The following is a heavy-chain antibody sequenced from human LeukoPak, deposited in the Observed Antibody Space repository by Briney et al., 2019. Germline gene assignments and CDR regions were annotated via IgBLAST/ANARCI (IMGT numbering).Heavy chain of an antibody. J-gene: IGHJ4*02. CDR3: TTDIVVVPAAMYY. CDR1: GFTFSNAW. V-gene: IGHV3-15*07. D-gene: IGHD2-2*01. CDR2: IKSKTDGGTT. Sequence: KPGGSLRLSCAASGFTFSNAWMNWVRQAPGKGLEWVGRIKSKTDGGTTDYAAPVKGRFTISRDDSKNTLYLQMNSLKTEDTAAYYCTTDIVVVPAAMYYWGQGTLVTVSS.